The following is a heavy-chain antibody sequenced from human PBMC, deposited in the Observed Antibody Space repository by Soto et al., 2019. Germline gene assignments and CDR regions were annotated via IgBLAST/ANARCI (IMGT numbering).Heavy chain of an antibody. CDR1: GFTFSDYY. D-gene: IGHD3-22*01. CDR3: ARGGNYFY. CDR2: VNPGSGGT. Sequence: ASVMVSCKVYGFTFSDYYIHWVRQAPGQGLEWMGWVNPGSGGTHFAQEFQGRVILTRDTSITTAYMELSSLRSDDTAVYYCARGGNYFYWGQGTLVTVSS. V-gene: IGHV1-2*02. J-gene: IGHJ4*02.